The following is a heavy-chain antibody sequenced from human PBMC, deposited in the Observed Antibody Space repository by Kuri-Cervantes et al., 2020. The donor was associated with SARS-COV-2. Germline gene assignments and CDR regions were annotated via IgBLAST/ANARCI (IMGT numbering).Heavy chain of an antibody. J-gene: IGHJ6*03. V-gene: IGHV4-59*11. CDR2: IYSGST. D-gene: IGHD3-16*01. CDR3: ARFLGFYYYMDV. CDR1: GGSISSHY. Sequence: SETLSLTCTFSGGSISSHYWSWIRQPPGKGLEWIGYIYSGSTNYNPSLKSRVTISVDTSKNQFSLKLSSVTAADTAVYYCARFLGFYYYMDVWGKGTTVTVSS.